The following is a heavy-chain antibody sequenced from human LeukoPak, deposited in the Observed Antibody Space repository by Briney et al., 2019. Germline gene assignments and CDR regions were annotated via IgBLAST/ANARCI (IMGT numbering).Heavy chain of an antibody. Sequence: SETLSLTCTVSGGSISSYYWSWTRQPPGKGLEWIGYIYYSGSTNYNPSLKSRVTISVDTSKNQFSLKLSSVTAADTAVYYCARGVYSSSWYGNYYYYYMDVWGKGTTVTVSS. D-gene: IGHD6-13*01. CDR3: ARGVYSSSWYGNYYYYYMDV. J-gene: IGHJ6*03. V-gene: IGHV4-59*01. CDR1: GGSISSYY. CDR2: IYYSGST.